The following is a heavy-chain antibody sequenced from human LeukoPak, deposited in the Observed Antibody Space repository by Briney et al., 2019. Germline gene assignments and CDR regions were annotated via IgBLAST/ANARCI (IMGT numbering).Heavy chain of an antibody. Sequence: PSETLSLTCTVSGGSISSSSYYWGWIRQPPGKGLEWIGSIYYSGSTYYNPSLKSRVTISVDTSKNQFSLKLSSVTAADTAVYYCARDYYDSSGYYYLIWGQGTLVTVSS. CDR3: ARDYYDSSGYYYLI. CDR2: IYYSGST. J-gene: IGHJ4*02. D-gene: IGHD3-22*01. V-gene: IGHV4-39*07. CDR1: GGSISSSSYY.